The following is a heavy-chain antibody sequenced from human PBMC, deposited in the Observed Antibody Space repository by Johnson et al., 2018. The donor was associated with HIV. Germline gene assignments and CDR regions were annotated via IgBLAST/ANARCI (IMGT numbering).Heavy chain of an antibody. Sequence: QVQLVESGGDLVQPGGSLRLSCAASRFTFSSYGMHWVRQAPGKGLEWVAFIRYDGSNKYYADSVPGRFTISRDNSKKPLDLHMNRLRVEDRAVYYCARGYGDYSDFFDVWGQGTMVTVSS. V-gene: IGHV3-30*02. CDR2: IRYDGSNK. J-gene: IGHJ3*01. D-gene: IGHD4-17*01. CDR3: ARGYGDYSDFFDV. CDR1: RFTFSSYG.